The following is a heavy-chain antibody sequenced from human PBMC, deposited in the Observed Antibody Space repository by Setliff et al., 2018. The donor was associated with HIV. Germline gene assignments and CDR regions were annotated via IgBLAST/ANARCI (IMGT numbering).Heavy chain of an antibody. J-gene: IGHJ5*01. V-gene: IGHV4-38-2*01. Sequence: KTSETLSLTCAASGYSINSGFSRAWIRQPPGQGPQWIGSIYQSGSIYYNPSLQSRVTISVDSSKNQFSLNLFSVTAADTAVYYCARPRRVRSRAWYWFDIWGHGTLVTVSS. CDR1: GYSINSGFS. CDR3: ARPRRVRSRAWYWFDI. CDR2: IYQSGSI. D-gene: IGHD6-19*01.